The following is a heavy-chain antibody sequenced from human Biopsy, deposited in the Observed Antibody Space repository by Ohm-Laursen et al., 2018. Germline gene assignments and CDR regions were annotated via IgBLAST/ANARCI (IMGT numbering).Heavy chain of an antibody. J-gene: IGHJ4*02. CDR2: IIPMLGTV. V-gene: IGHV1-69*13. CDR3: ARDALGGGSYRFFY. D-gene: IGHD1-26*01. CDR1: GGTFTNYA. Sequence: GASVKVSCKASGGTFTNYAISWVRQAPGQGLEWMGGIIPMLGTVQYARKLRGRVTITADESTSTAYMELSSLRSDDTAVYYCARDALGGGSYRFFYWGQGSLVTVSS.